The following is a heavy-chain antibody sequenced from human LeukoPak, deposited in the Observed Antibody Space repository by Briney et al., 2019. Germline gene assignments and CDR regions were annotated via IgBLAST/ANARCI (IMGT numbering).Heavy chain of an antibody. CDR1: GFTFSSYS. D-gene: IGHD1-26*01. CDR3: AKDPQWELPSPFDH. CDR2: ISSSSSYI. Sequence: PGGSLRLSCAASGFTFSSYSMNWVRQAPGKGLEGVSSISSSSSYIYYADSVKGRFTISRDNSKNTLYLLMNSLRAEDTAVYYCAKDPQWELPSPFDHWGQGTLVTVSS. V-gene: IGHV3-21*04. J-gene: IGHJ4*02.